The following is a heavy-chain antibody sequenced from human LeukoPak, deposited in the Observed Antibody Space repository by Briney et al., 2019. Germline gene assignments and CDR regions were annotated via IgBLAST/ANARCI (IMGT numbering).Heavy chain of an antibody. Sequence: PGRSLRLSCAASGFTFSSYAMHWVRQAPGKGLEWVAVISYDGSNKYYADSVKGRFTISRDNSKNTLYLQMNSLRAEDTAVYYCAKDDSSSWYGGWGFDYWGQGTLVTVSS. V-gene: IGHV3-30*04. CDR2: ISYDGSNK. CDR3: AKDDSSSWYGGWGFDY. CDR1: GFTFSSYA. J-gene: IGHJ4*02. D-gene: IGHD6-13*01.